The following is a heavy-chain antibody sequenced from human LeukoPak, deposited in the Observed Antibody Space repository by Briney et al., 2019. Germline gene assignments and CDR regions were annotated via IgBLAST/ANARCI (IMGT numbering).Heavy chain of an antibody. J-gene: IGHJ4*02. CDR2: ISSSSYTI. Sequence: GGSLRLSCAASGFTFSIYNMNWVRQAPGKGLEWVSYISSSSYTIYYADSVKGRFTISRDNAKNSLYLQMNSLRAEVTAVYYCARGLVRTSSGWYFDYWGQGTLVTVSS. V-gene: IGHV3-48*01. D-gene: IGHD6-19*01. CDR3: ARGLVRTSSGWYFDY. CDR1: GFTFSIYN.